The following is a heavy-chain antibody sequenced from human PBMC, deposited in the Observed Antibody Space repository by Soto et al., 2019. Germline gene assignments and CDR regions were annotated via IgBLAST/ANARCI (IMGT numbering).Heavy chain of an antibody. D-gene: IGHD6-6*01. J-gene: IGHJ6*02. CDR3: ARAREYSSSPEPLIYGMDV. V-gene: IGHV1-69*06. CDR2: IIPIFGTA. Sequence: ASVKVSCKASGGTFSSYAISWVRQAPGQGLEWMGGIIPIFGTANYAQKFQGRVTITADKSTSTAYMELSSLRSEDTAVYYCARAREYSSSPEPLIYGMDVWGQGTTVTVSS. CDR1: GGTFSSYA.